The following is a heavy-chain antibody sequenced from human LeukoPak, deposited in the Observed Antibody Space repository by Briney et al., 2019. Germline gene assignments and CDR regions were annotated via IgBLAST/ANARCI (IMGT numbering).Heavy chain of an antibody. Sequence: PSETLSLICAVYGGSFSGYYWSWIRQPPGKGLEWIGEINHSGSTNYNPSLKSRVTISVDTSKNQFSLKLSSVTAADTAVYYCARRRFCSSTSCHKSPPYYFDYWGQGTLVTVSS. D-gene: IGHD2-2*02. V-gene: IGHV4-34*01. CDR1: GGSFSGYY. J-gene: IGHJ4*02. CDR3: ARRRFCSSTSCHKSPPYYFDY. CDR2: INHSGST.